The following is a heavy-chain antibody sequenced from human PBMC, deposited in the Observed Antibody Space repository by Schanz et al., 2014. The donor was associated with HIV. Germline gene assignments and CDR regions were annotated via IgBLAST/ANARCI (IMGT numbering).Heavy chain of an antibody. D-gene: IGHD2-21*02. Sequence: QVQLVQSGAEAKKPGASVMLSCKASGYSFTSYDINWVRQAPGQGLEWMGGIVPIFGTTNYAQSFQGRVSITADESTSTAYMELSGLRSEDTAVYYCTRAYCGADCSRFYYYGTDVWGQGTTVTVSS. CDR1: GYSFTSYD. CDR3: TRAYCGADCSRFYYYGTDV. CDR2: IVPIFGTT. V-gene: IGHV1-69*01. J-gene: IGHJ6*02.